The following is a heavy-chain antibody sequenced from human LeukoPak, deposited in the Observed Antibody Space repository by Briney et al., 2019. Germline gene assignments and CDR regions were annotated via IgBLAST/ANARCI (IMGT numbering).Heavy chain of an antibody. J-gene: IGHJ4*02. D-gene: IGHD1-1*01. CDR2: IYPGDSDT. V-gene: IGHV5-51*01. CDR3: ARWVPTTGSGFDY. CDR1: GYSFTTYW. Sequence: GESLKISCKGSGYSFTTYWIGWVRQMPGKGLEWMGIIYPGDSDTRYSPSFQGQVTISADKSISTAYLQWSSLKASGTAMYYCARWVPTTGSGFDYWGQGTLVTVSS.